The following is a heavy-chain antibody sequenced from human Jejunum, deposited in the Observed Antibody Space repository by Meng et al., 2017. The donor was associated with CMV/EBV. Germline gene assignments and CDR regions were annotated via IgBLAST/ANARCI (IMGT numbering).Heavy chain of an antibody. J-gene: IGHJ4*02. CDR3: ARDHRGRPHDY. D-gene: IGHD1-14*01. V-gene: IGHV3-7*01. CDR1: GFTFSSDW. CDR2: IKQDGSEK. Sequence: AAAGFTFSSDWRSWVRKAPGKGLEWVANIKQDGSEKYYVDSVKGRFTISRDNAKNSLYLQMNSLRAEDTAVYYCARDHRGRPHDYWGQGTLVTVSS.